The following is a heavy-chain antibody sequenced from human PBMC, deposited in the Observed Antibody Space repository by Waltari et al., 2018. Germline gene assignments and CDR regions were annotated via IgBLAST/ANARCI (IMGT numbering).Heavy chain of an antibody. Sequence: QVQLQQWGAGLLKPSETLSLTCTVSGGSISSSSYYWGWIRQPPGKGLEWIGSIYYSGSTYSNPSLKSRVTISVDTSKNQFSLKLSSVTAADTAVYYCARVNSSSGYYFDYWGQGTLVTVSS. CDR3: ARVNSSSGYYFDY. CDR2: IYYSGST. D-gene: IGHD6-6*01. J-gene: IGHJ4*02. CDR1: GGSISSSSYY. V-gene: IGHV4-39*01.